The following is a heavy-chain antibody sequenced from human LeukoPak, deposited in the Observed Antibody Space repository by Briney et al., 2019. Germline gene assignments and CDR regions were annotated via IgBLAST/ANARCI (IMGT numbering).Heavy chain of an antibody. D-gene: IGHD3-10*01. CDR1: GYTFTNYG. CDR3: ARDLSFGSGSYQDL. Sequence: GASVKVSCKASGYTFTNYGISWVRQAPGQGLEWVGYISAYSGNTNYAQKLQGRVTMTTDTSTSTAYMELRSLRSDDTAVYYCARDLSFGSGSYQDLWGQGTLVTVSS. CDR2: ISAYSGNT. V-gene: IGHV1-18*01. J-gene: IGHJ5*02.